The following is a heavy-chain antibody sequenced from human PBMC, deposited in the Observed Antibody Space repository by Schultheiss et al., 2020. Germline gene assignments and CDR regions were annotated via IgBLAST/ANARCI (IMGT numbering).Heavy chain of an antibody. CDR3: ARGRMQWLV. CDR2: IYYSGST. CDR1: GFTFSRYW. D-gene: IGHD6-19*01. J-gene: IGHJ4*02. V-gene: IGHV4-4*02. Sequence: GSLRLSCAASGFTFSRYWMTWVRQAPGKGLEWIGYIYYSGSTYYNPSLKSRVTISVDKSKNQFSLKLSSVTAADTAVYYCARGRMQWLVWGQGTLVTVSS.